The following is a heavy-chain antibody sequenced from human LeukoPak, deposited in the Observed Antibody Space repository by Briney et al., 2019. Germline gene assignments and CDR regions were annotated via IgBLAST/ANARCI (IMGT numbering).Heavy chain of an antibody. CDR1: GFTFDDYG. Sequence: PGGSLRLSCAASGFTFDDYGMSWVRHAPGKGLEWVSGINWDGGSTGYADSVKGRFTISRDNAKNSLYLQMNSLRAEDTALYYCASTIFGGFDPWGQGTLVTVSS. D-gene: IGHD3-3*01. CDR2: INWDGGST. V-gene: IGHV3-20*04. J-gene: IGHJ5*02. CDR3: ASTIFGGFDP.